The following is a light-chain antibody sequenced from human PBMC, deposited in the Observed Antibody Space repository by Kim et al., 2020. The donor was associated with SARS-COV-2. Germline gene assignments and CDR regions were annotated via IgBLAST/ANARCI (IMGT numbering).Light chain of an antibody. J-gene: IGKJ1*01. CDR3: QQIYTTPWT. CDR2: WAY. V-gene: IGKV4-1*01. CDR1: QTVLHGANNKNY. Sequence: APLNCTSRQTVLHGANNKNYLAWVQQKPGQTPRMLIYWAYTRESGVPERFTGSGSGTDFTLTISGLQAEDVAVYFCQQIYTTPWTFGQGTKVDIK.